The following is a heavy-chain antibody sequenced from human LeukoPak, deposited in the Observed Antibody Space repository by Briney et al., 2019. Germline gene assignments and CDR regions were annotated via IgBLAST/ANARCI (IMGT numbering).Heavy chain of an antibody. CDR1: GGTFSSYA. CDR2: IIPIFGTA. V-gene: IGHV1-69*05. Sequence: SVKVSCKASGGTFSSYAISWVRQAPGQGLEWMGGIIPIFGTANYAQKFQGRVTITTDESTSTAYMELSSLRSEDTAVYYCARGLSGYRYFQHWGQGTLVTVSS. D-gene: IGHD1-1*01. CDR3: ARGLSGYRYFQH. J-gene: IGHJ1*01.